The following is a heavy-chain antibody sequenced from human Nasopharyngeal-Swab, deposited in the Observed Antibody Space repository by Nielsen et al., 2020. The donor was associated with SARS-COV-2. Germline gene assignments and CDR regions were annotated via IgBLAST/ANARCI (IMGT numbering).Heavy chain of an antibody. CDR1: GFTFSSHW. J-gene: IGHJ4*02. Sequence: GGSLRLSCAASGFTFSSHWMHRVRQAPGKGLVWVSRISEDGSITTYADSVKGRFTISRDNAKNTLFLQMHSLRADDTAIYYCASQLGHPDSWGQGTLVTVSS. V-gene: IGHV3-74*01. CDR2: ISEDGSIT. D-gene: IGHD2-2*01. CDR3: ASQLGHPDS.